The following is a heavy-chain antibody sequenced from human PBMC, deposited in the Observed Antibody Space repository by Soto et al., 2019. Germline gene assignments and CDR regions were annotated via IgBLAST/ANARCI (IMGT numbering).Heavy chain of an antibody. CDR3: ARHNYGSGSTYFDY. CDR2: IYFRGTT. J-gene: IGHJ4*02. V-gene: IGHV4-59*01. Sequence: PSETLSLTCTVSGGSISSYYWSWIRQPPGKRLEWIGYIYFRGTTNYNPSLKSRVTMSADTSKNQFSLKLNSVTAADTAVYYCARHNYGSGSTYFDYWGQGTLVTVSS. D-gene: IGHD3-10*01. CDR1: GGSISSYY.